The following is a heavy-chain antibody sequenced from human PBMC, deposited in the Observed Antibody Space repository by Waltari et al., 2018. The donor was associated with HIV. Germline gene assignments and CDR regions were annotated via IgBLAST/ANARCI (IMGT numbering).Heavy chain of an antibody. CDR3: ANSDDYSNYYYGMDV. V-gene: IGHV3-66*01. Sequence: EVKLVESGGGLVQPGGPLRLSCAASRLTVRTNSMSWVRQAPVMGLEWVSLIDSDGNTRYADSVKGRFTISRDSSKNMVYLQMKSLRGEDTAVYYCANSDDYSNYYYGMDVWGQGTTVTVSS. CDR2: IDSDGNT. J-gene: IGHJ6*02. D-gene: IGHD4-4*01. CDR1: RLTVRTNS.